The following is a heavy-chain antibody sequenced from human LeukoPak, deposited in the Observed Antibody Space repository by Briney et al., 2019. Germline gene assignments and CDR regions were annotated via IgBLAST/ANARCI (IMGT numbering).Heavy chain of an antibody. Sequence: PGGSLRLSRAASGFTFSSYAMHWVRQAPGKGLEWVANIKQDGSDKYYVDSVKGRFTIPRDNAKNSLYLHMDSLRAEDTAVYYCARETTVITDTAWFDPWGQGTLVTVSS. CDR1: GFTFSSYA. CDR3: ARETTVITDTAWFDP. CDR2: IKQDGSDK. V-gene: IGHV3-7*01. J-gene: IGHJ5*02. D-gene: IGHD4-23*01.